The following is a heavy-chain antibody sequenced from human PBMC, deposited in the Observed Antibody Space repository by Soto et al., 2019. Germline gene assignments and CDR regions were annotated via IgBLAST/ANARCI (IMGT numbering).Heavy chain of an antibody. V-gene: IGHV3-21*06. D-gene: IGHD1-1*01. Sequence: EVQLVESGGGLVKPGGSLRLSCAASGFTFSSYSFNWVRQAPGKGLEWVSIITPTSTFISYADSVRGRFTISRDNAKNSLYLQMDSLGAGVTAVYYCARARGNDWDEDYWGQGTLVTVSS. CDR1: GFTFSSYS. CDR3: ARARGNDWDEDY. CDR2: ITPTSTFI. J-gene: IGHJ4*02.